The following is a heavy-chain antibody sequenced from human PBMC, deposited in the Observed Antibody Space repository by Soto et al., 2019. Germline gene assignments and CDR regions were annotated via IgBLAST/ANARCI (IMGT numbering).Heavy chain of an antibody. Sequence: EVQLVESGGGLVQPGGSLRLSCAASGFILRSYWMHWVRQAPGKGLVWVSHITNDGTGTTYADSVKGRFTISRDNAKSTRYLQMNSLRADDTAIYYCARGMQGSRYFDVWGRGTLVTVSS. CDR2: ITNDGTGT. V-gene: IGHV3-74*01. J-gene: IGHJ2*01. CDR3: ARGMQGSRYFDV. CDR1: GFILRSYW.